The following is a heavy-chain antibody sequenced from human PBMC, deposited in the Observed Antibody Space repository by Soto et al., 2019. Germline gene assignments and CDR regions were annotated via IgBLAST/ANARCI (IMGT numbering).Heavy chain of an antibody. V-gene: IGHV4-31*11. J-gene: IGHJ4*02. CDR2: IYYSWST. D-gene: IGHD5-18*01. CDR1: GGSISSGGYS. Sequence: PSETLSLTCAVSGGSISSGGYSWSWIRQHPGKGLEWIGYIYYSWSTYYNPSLKSRVTISVDMSKNQFSLKLSSVTAADTAVYYCARDLGYSYAHGFDYWGQGTQVTVSS. CDR3: ARDLGYSYAHGFDY.